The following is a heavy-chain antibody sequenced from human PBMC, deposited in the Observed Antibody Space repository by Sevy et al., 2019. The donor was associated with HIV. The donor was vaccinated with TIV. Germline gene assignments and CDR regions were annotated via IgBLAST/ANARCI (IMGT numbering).Heavy chain of an antibody. V-gene: IGHV3-23*01. CDR2: ISGFGHT. D-gene: IGHD3-22*01. Sequence: GGSLRLSCAASGFTFNTHVMNWVRQAPGKGLEWVSSISGFGHTYYADSVRGRFTISRDNAKNTLYLQMNSLRADDTAVYYCAKVLNPALESMMEVTVRSLKGFDVWGQGTMVTVSS. CDR3: AKVLNPALESMMEVTVRSLKGFDV. J-gene: IGHJ3*01. CDR1: GFTFNTHV.